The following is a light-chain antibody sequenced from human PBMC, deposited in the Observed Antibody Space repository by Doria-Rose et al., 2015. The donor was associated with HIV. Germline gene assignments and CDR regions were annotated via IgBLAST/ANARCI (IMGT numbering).Light chain of an antibody. CDR3: QQSYGMLP. CDR2: DAS. V-gene: IGKV1-39*01. CDR1: QRISNR. Sequence: RVTITCRATQRISNRLNWYQQKPGKAPNLLIYDASSLQSGVPSRFSGSGSGTDFTLTISSLQPEDFATYYCQQSYGMLPFGPGTKVEIK. J-gene: IGKJ3*01.